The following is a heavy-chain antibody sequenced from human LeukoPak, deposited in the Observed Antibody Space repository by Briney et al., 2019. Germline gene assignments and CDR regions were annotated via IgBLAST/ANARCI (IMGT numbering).Heavy chain of an antibody. V-gene: IGHV1-69*13. J-gene: IGHJ4*02. D-gene: IGHD7-27*01. CDR2: IIPIFGTA. Sequence: ASVKVSCKASGGTFSSYAISWVRQAPGQGLEWMGGIIPIFGTANYAQKFQGRVTITADESTSTAYMELSSLRSEDTAVYYCARELTGDYPFDYWGQGTLVTVSS. CDR1: GGTFSSYA. CDR3: ARELTGDYPFDY.